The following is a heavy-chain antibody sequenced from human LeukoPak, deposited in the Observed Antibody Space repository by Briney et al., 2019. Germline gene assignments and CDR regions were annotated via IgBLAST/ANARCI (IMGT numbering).Heavy chain of an antibody. J-gene: IGHJ6*02. CDR3: ARGRSKWRANGMDV. Sequence: GASVKVSCKASGYTFTSYDINWVRQATGQGLEWMGWMNPNSGNTGYAQKFQGRVTMTRNTSISTAYMELSSLRSEDTAVYYCARGRSKWRANGMDVWGQGTTVTVSS. CDR1: GYTFTSYD. D-gene: IGHD5-12*01. CDR2: MNPNSGNT. V-gene: IGHV1-8*01.